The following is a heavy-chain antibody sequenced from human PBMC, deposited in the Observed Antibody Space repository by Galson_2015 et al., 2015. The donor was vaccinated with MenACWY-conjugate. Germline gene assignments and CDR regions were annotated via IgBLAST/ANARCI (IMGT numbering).Heavy chain of an antibody. V-gene: IGHV3-66*02. CDR1: TFSVSSNY. CDR2: IYSGGAT. CDR3: ARSTLDIAATGTGWFDP. Sequence: SLRLSCAASTFSVSSNYMNWVRQAPGKGLGWVSLIYSGGATHYADSVKGRFTISRDNSKDTLYLQMNSLRAEDTAVYYCARSTLDIAATGTGWFDPWGQGTLVTVSS. J-gene: IGHJ5*02. D-gene: IGHD6-13*01.